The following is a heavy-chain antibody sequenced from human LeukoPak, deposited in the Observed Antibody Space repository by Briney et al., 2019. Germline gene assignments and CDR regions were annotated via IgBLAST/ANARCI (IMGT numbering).Heavy chain of an antibody. CDR1: GYTFTSYD. CDR2: MNPNSGIT. V-gene: IGHV1-8*03. D-gene: IGHD1-26*01. CDR3: ARDNSVGDVAWWFDP. J-gene: IGHJ5*02. Sequence: ASVKVSCKASGYTFTSYDINWVRQATGQGLEWMGWMNPNSGITGYAQKFQGRVTISRNTSISTAYMELSSLRSEDTAVYYCARDNSVGDVAWWFDPWGQGTLVTVSS.